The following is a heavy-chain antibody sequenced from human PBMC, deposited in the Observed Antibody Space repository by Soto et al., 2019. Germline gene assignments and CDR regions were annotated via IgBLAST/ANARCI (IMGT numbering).Heavy chain of an antibody. CDR1: GYTFIGCY. D-gene: IGHD3-3*01. V-gene: IGHV1-2*02. Sequence: AAVKVSCKACGYTFIGCYMHWVRQAPGQGLEWMGWINANSGGTNYAQKFKGRVTMTRDTSTSTAYMDLSSLRSDDTAVYYCAPSRLTIFGPLDVWGQGTTVTVSS. J-gene: IGHJ6*02. CDR2: INANSGGT. CDR3: APSRLTIFGPLDV.